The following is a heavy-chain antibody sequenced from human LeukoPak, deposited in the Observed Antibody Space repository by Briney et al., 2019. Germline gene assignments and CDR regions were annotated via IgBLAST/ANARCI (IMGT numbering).Heavy chain of an antibody. V-gene: IGHV1-69*10. CDR3: ASLTPTKGY. Sequence: SVKVSCKASGGPLSSYPFNWVRQAPGQGLEWMGRIIPVVDLINYAQRFQGRVAMTANKSTNTAYMELSSLKSDDTAVYYCASLTPTKGYWGQGTLVTVSS. CDR2: IIPVVDLI. CDR1: GGPLSSYP. D-gene: IGHD4-23*01. J-gene: IGHJ4*02.